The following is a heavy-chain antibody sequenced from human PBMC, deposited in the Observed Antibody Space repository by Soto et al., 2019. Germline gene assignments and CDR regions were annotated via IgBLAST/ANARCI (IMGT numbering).Heavy chain of an antibody. CDR2: MNPNSGNT. D-gene: IGHD1-26*01. CDR3: ARVGGNWEGDYFDY. J-gene: IGHJ4*02. V-gene: IGHV1-8*01. CDR1: GYTFTSYD. Sequence: ASVKVSCKASGYTFTSYDINWVRQAPGQGLEWMGWMNPNSGNTGYAQKFQGRVTMTRSTSIRTAYMELSSLRSEDTAVYYCARVGGNWEGDYFDYWGQGTLVTVSS.